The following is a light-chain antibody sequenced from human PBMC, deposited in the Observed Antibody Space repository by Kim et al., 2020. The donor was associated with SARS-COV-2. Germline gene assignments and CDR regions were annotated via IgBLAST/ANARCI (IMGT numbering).Light chain of an antibody. J-gene: IGKJ3*01. CDR2: DTS. V-gene: IGKV1-33*01. CDR3: QQSDNLPLT. CDR1: QDIKKY. Sequence: ASVGNRVTVTCQASQDIKKYLNWFQQKPGKAPKLLIYDTSKLEVGVPLRFSGSGSGTHFTLTISGLQPEDVATYYCQQSDNLPLTFGPGTKVDIK.